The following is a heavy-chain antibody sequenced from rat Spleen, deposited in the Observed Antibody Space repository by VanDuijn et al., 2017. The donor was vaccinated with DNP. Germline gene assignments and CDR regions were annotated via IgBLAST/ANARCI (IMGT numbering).Heavy chain of an antibody. V-gene: IGHV2-27*01. CDR1: GFSLTSYH. CDR2: IQSGGNT. J-gene: IGHJ2*01. Sequence: QVQLKESGPGLVQPSQTLSLTCTVSGFSLTSYHVHWVRPPPGKGLEWMGRIQSGGNTDYSSALKSRLSISRDTSKSQVFLKMNSVQSEDTAMYFCARLGYWGQGVMVTVSS. CDR3: ARLGY.